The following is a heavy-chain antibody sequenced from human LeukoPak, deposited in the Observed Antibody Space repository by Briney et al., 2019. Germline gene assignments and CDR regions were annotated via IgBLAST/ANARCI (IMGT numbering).Heavy chain of an antibody. CDR3: ASPMTLVLRGLAGIDAFNI. Sequence: SETLSLTCTVSGGSISSGGYYWSWIRQPPGKGLEWIGHISHSGSIYYSPSLRGRVTISLDRSKNQFSLNLSSATAADTAVYYCASPMTLVLRGLAGIDAFNIWGQGTMVTISS. V-gene: IGHV4-30-2*01. CDR2: ISHSGSI. D-gene: IGHD3-22*01. CDR1: GGSISSGGYY. J-gene: IGHJ3*02.